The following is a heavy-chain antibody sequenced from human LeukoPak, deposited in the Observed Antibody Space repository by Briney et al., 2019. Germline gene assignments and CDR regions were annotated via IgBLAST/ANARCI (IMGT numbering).Heavy chain of an antibody. CDR3: AKDLGSGWFVEGIDY. D-gene: IGHD6-19*01. Sequence: PGGPLRLSCAASGFTLSTYGMHWVRQAPGKGLEWVAFIRYDGSNKYYADSVKGRFTISRDNSKNTLYLQMNSLRAEDTAVYYCAKDLGSGWFVEGIDYWGQGTLVTVSS. CDR2: IRYDGSNK. V-gene: IGHV3-30*02. CDR1: GFTLSTYG. J-gene: IGHJ4*02.